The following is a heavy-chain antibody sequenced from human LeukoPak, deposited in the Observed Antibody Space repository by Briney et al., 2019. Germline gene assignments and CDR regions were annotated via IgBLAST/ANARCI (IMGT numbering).Heavy chain of an antibody. D-gene: IGHD4-17*01. CDR1: GFTFIGFW. CDR3: AREAMVTTGDYYFDY. V-gene: IGHV3-30*09. J-gene: IGHJ4*02. Sequence: PGGSLRLSCAASGFTFIGFWMSWVRQAPGKGLEWVAVISYDGSNKYDADSVKGRFAISRDNSKNTLYLQMNSLRAEDTAVYYCAREAMVTTGDYYFDYWGQGTLVTVSS. CDR2: ISYDGSNK.